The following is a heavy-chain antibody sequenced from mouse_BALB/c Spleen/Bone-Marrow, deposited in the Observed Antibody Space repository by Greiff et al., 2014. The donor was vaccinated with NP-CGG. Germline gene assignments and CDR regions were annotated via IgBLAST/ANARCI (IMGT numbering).Heavy chain of an antibody. D-gene: IGHD2-3*01. Sequence: EVQRVESGADLVKPGASVKLSCTTSGFNIKDTFMHWVKQRPEQGLEWIGRIDPASGNTKYDPKFQGKATITADTSSNKVSLQLSGLTSEDTAVYYCAHDAPFTYWGQGTLVTASA. V-gene: IGHV14-3*02. J-gene: IGHJ3*01. CDR3: AHDAPFTY. CDR1: GFNIKDTF. CDR2: IDPASGNT.